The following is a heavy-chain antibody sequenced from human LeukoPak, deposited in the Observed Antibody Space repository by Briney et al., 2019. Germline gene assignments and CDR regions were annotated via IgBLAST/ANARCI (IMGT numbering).Heavy chain of an antibody. D-gene: IGHD4-11*01. CDR2: IYYSGST. CDR3: ARHGLYSNGRPFDP. V-gene: IGHV4-39*01. CDR1: GGSISSSSYY. Sequence: SETLSLTCTVSGGSISSSSYYWGWIRQPPGKGLEWIGSIYYSGSTYYNPSLKSRVTISVDTSKNQFSLKLSSVTAADTAVYYCARHGLYSNGRPFDPWGQGTLVTVSS. J-gene: IGHJ5*02.